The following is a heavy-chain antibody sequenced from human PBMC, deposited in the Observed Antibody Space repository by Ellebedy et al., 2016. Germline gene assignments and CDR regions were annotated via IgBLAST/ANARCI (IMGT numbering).Heavy chain of an antibody. J-gene: IGHJ4*02. D-gene: IGHD5-18*01. CDR1: GSSFTTYW. CDR2: IDPSDSYT. Sequence: GESLKISCKGSGSSFTTYWISWVRQMPGKGLEWMGRIDPSDSYTNYSPSFQGHATISADKSISTAHLQWSSLKASDTAMYYCARHMNTAMTNDYWGQGTLVTVSS. CDR3: ARHMNTAMTNDY. V-gene: IGHV5-10-1*01.